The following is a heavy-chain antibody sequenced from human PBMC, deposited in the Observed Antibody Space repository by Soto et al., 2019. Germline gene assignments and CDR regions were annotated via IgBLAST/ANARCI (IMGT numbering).Heavy chain of an antibody. J-gene: IGHJ4*02. Sequence: QVQLVQSGAEVKKPGASVKVSCKASGYTFTSYAMHWVRQAPGQRLEWMGWINAGNGNTKYSQKFQGRVTITRDTSASTAYMELSSLRSEDTAVYYCASQGRSHYYGSGSYYNPFDYWGQGTLVTVSS. D-gene: IGHD3-10*01. CDR1: GYTFTSYA. CDR2: INAGNGNT. V-gene: IGHV1-3*01. CDR3: ASQGRSHYYGSGSYYNPFDY.